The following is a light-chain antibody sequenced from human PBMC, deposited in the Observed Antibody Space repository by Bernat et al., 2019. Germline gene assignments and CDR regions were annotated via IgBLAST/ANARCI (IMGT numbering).Light chain of an antibody. CDR1: SSDVGSNS. CDR2: ATN. Sequence: SASGTPGQRVTISCSGSSSDVGSNSVTWYQQFPGTAPKVLMYATNQRPSGVPDRFSGSKSGTSASLAISGLQSDDEANYYCASWDDSLNGWVFGGGTRLTVL. J-gene: IGLJ3*02. V-gene: IGLV1-44*01. CDR3: ASWDDSLNGWV.